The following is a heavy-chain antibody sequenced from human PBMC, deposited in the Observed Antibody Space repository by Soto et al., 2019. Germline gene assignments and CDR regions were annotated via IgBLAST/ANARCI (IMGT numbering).Heavy chain of an antibody. CDR2: INPSGGT. J-gene: IGHJ4*02. V-gene: IGHV4-34*01. Sequence: PSETLSLTCAVYGGSFSTDYRSWIRQPPGKGLEWIGEINPSGGTNYNPSLKSRVTISVATSKNQFSLKLSSVTAADTAVYYCARVLAARASRDFDYWGQGTLVTVS. D-gene: IGHD6-6*01. CDR1: GGSFSTDY. CDR3: ARVLAARASRDFDY.